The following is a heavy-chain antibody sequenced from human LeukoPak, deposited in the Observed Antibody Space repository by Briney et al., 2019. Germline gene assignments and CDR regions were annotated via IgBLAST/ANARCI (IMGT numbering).Heavy chain of an antibody. CDR2: IYYSGST. CDR1: GGSISSYY. J-gene: IGHJ5*02. V-gene: IGHV4-59*01. D-gene: IGHD2-15*01. Sequence: PSETLSLTCTVSGGSISSYYWSWIRQPPGKGLEWIGYIYYSGSTNYNPSLKSRVTISVDTSKNQFSLKLSSVTAADTAVYYCARGVLVVVGNPAGWFDPWGQGTLVTVCS. CDR3: ARGVLVVVGNPAGWFDP.